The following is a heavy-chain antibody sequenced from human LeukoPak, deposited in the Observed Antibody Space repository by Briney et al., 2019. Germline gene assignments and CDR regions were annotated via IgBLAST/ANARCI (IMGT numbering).Heavy chain of an antibody. Sequence: SETLSLTCTVSGGSISSYYWSWIRQPPGKGLEWIGLIYHNGVTSHDPSLKSRVTISVDTSKNQFSLNLSSVTAADTAVYYCARFHSSGLDYWGQGALVTVSS. V-gene: IGHV4-4*09. D-gene: IGHD6-19*01. CDR3: ARFHSSGLDY. CDR2: IYHNGVT. J-gene: IGHJ4*02. CDR1: GGSISSYY.